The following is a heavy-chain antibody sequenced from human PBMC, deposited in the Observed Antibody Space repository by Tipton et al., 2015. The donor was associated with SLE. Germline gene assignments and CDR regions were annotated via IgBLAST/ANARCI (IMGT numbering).Heavy chain of an antibody. Sequence: TLSLTCTVSGGSISSHYWSWIRQPPGKGLEWIGYIYYSGSTNYNPSLKSRVTISVDTSKNQFSLKLSSVTAADTAVYYCARDLGEVTTNPFDYWGQGTLVTVSS. CDR2: IYYSGST. CDR1: GGSISSHY. CDR3: ARDLGEVTTNPFDY. D-gene: IGHD4-17*01. J-gene: IGHJ4*02. V-gene: IGHV4-59*11.